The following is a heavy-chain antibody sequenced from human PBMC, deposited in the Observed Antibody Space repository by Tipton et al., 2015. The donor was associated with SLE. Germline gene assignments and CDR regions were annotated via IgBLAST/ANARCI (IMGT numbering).Heavy chain of an antibody. J-gene: IGHJ4*02. CDR1: GGSISSGSYY. Sequence: TLSLTCTVSGGSISSGSYYWSWIRQPAGKGLEWIGRIYTSGSTNYNPSLKSRVTISVDTSKNQFSLKLSSVTAADTAVYYCARMSGDYGDSFDYWGQGTLVTVSS. CDR2: IYTSGST. D-gene: IGHD4-17*01. V-gene: IGHV4-61*02. CDR3: ARMSGDYGDSFDY.